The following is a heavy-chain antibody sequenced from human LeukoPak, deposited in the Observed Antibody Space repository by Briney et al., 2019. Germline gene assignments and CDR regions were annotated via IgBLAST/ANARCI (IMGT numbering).Heavy chain of an antibody. CDR2: IYSGGDT. Sequence: GSLRLSCSASGLPVRSNFLSWVRPAPGKGLEWVSLIYSGGDTYYADSVKGRFTISSDNSKNTLYLQMNRLRAEDTAVYYCARDGAAQQLVHYFDYGGQGTLVTVSS. V-gene: IGHV3-53*01. CDR1: GLPVRSNF. J-gene: IGHJ4*02. CDR3: ARDGAAQQLVHYFDY. D-gene: IGHD6-13*01.